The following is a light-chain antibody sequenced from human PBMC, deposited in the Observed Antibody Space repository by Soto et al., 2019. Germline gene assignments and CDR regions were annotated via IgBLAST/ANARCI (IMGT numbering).Light chain of an antibody. CDR2: GES. CDR1: QSVSSNY. V-gene: IGKV3-20*01. CDR3: QNYNSYSEA. Sequence: GLTQSPGTLSLSPGERSTLSCRASQSVSSNYITWYQQKTGQAPRSLIFGESSRATGIPDRFSGSGSGTDLTLTISRLQPDDFATYYCQNYNSYSEAFGQGTKVDIK. J-gene: IGKJ1*01.